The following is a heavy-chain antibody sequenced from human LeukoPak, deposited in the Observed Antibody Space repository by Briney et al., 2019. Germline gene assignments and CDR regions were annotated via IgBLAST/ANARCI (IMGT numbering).Heavy chain of an antibody. CDR1: GDSISSRNYY. CDR3: ARGKGPMIVVVRSKPRVKIYFDY. J-gene: IGHJ4*02. Sequence: PSETLSLTCSVSGDSISSRNYYWGWIRQPPGKGLEWIGSIYYSGSTYYNPSLKSRVTISGDKSKNQFSLKLNSVTAADTAVYYCARGKGPMIVVVRSKPRVKIYFDYWGQGTLVTVSS. V-gene: IGHV4-39*07. D-gene: IGHD3-22*01. CDR2: IYYSGST.